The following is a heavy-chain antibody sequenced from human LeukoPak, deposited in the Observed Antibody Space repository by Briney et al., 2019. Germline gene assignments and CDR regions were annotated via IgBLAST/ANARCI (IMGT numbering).Heavy chain of an antibody. Sequence: SETLSLTCTVSGGSISSSSYYWGWIRQPPGKGLEWIGSIYYSGSTYYNPSLKSRVTISVDTSKNQFSLKLSSVTAADTAVYYCARELFGYDSSGYYRVFNYWGQGTLVTVSS. CDR1: GGSISSSSYY. J-gene: IGHJ4*02. V-gene: IGHV4-39*07. D-gene: IGHD3-22*01. CDR2: IYYSGST. CDR3: ARELFGYDSSGYYRVFNY.